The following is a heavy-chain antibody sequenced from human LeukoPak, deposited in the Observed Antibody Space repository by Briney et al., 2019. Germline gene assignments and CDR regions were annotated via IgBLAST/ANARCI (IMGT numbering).Heavy chain of an antibody. CDR1: GYSFSYYW. Sequence: GESLKISCKGFGYSFSYYWIAWVRQMPGKGLEWMGIIYPGDSDTRYSPSFQGQVTISADKSISTAYLQWSSLRASDTAMYYCARCGEVATISSCYFDYWGQGSLVTVSS. V-gene: IGHV5-51*01. D-gene: IGHD5-24*01. CDR2: IYPGDSDT. J-gene: IGHJ4*02. CDR3: ARCGEVATISSCYFDY.